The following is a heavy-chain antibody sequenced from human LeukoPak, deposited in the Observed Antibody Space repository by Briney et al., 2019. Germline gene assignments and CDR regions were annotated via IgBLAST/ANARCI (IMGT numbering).Heavy chain of an antibody. V-gene: IGHV3-21*04. CDR1: GFTFSNYT. D-gene: IGHD3-3*01. J-gene: IGHJ4*02. CDR2: ISRSSSFK. Sequence: GGSLRLSCAASGFTFSNYTMNWVRQAPGKGLEWVSSISRSSSFKYYADSVKGRFTISRDDAKNSLHLQMNSLRVEDTAVYYCARGDDFWSGYSFDYWGQGTLVTVSS. CDR3: ARGDDFWSGYSFDY.